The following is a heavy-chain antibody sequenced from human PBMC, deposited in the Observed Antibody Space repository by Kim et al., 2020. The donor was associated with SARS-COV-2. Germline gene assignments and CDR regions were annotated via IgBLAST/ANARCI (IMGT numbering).Heavy chain of an antibody. CDR2: INHSGST. CDR3: ARGSYYDSSGYYLGRYYFDY. CDR1: GGSFSGYY. D-gene: IGHD3-22*01. J-gene: IGHJ4*02. Sequence: SETLSLTCAVYGGSFSGYYWSWIRQPPGKGLEWIGEINHSGSTNYNPSLKSRVTISVDTSKNQFSLKLSSVTAADTAVYYCARGSYYDSSGYYLGRYYFDYWGQGTLVTVSS. V-gene: IGHV4-34*01.